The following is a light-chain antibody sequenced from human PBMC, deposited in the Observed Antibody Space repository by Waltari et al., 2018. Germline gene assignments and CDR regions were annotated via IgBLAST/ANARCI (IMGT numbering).Light chain of an antibody. Sequence: CRASQSISRYLAWYQHKPGQAPRLLIYDASSRATGIPDRFSGSGSGTDFSLTISRLEPEDFAVYYCQNYGSLPATFGQGTKVEIK. CDR3: QNYGSLPAT. V-gene: IGKV3-20*01. CDR2: DAS. CDR1: QSISRY. J-gene: IGKJ1*01.